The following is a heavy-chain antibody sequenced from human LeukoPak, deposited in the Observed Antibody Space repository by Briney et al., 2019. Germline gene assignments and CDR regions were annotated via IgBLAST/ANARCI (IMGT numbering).Heavy chain of an antibody. Sequence: GGSLRLSCAASGFTFSSYWMTWVRQAPGKGLEWVANIKQDGSEKNYVDSVKGRFTISRDNAKNSLYLQMNSLRVGDTAVYYCARDMPFGTIWGQGTMVTVSS. CDR2: IKQDGSEK. CDR1: GFTFSSYW. J-gene: IGHJ3*02. V-gene: IGHV3-7*05. CDR3: ARDMPFGTI. D-gene: IGHD3-10*01.